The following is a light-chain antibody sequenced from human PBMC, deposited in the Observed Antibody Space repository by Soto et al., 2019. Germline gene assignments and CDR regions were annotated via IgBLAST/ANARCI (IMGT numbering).Light chain of an antibody. J-gene: IGKJ5*01. CDR3: QQYNIGHPIT. CDR1: PSVTNY. Sequence: EIVLTQSPATLSLSPGARATLSCRASPSVTNYLAWYQQKPGQAPRLLIYGPYTRAAGVPARFSGSGSGTEFTLTITSLQSEDIALYYCQQYNIGHPITFGQGTRLEIK. CDR2: GPY. V-gene: IGKV3-15*01.